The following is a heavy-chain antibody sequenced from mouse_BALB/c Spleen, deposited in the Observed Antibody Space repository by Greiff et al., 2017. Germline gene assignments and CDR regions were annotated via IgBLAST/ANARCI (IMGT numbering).Heavy chain of an antibody. D-gene: IGHD1-1*01. Sequence: VQLQQSGTVLARPGASVKMSCKASGYSFTSYWMHWVKQRPGQGLEWIGAIYPGNSDTSYNQKFKGKAKLTAVTSASTAYMELSSLTNEDSAVYYCTRDTTVPAWFAYWGQGTLVTVSA. V-gene: IGHV1-5*01. J-gene: IGHJ3*01. CDR3: TRDTTVPAWFAY. CDR2: IYPGNSDT. CDR1: GYSFTSYW.